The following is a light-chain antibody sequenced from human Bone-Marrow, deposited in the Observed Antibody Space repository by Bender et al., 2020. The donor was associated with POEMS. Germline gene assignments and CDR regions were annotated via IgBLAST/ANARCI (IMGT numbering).Light chain of an antibody. J-gene: IGLJ1*01. V-gene: IGLV2-11*01. Sequence: QSALSQPASVSGSPGQSITMSCTGTSSDVGGYNYVSWYQQHPGKAPKLMIFDVTERPSGVPDRFSGSTSGTSASLAITGLQSEDEADYYCSSWDDSPQYIFGTGTKVTVL. CDR2: DVT. CDR3: SSWDDSPQYI. CDR1: SSDVGGYNY.